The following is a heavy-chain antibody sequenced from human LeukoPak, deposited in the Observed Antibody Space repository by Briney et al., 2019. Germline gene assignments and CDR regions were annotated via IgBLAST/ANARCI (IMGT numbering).Heavy chain of an antibody. D-gene: IGHD2-2*01. CDR1: GFTFSSYA. CDR3: ARGEWGYCSSTSCPVPDAFDI. CDR2: ISYDGSNK. Sequence: PGRSLRHSCAASGFTFSSYAMHWVRQAPGKGLEWVAVISYDGSNKYYADSVKGRFTISRDNSKNTLYLQMNSLRAEDTAVYYCARGEWGYCSSTSCPVPDAFDIWGQGTMVTVSS. V-gene: IGHV3-30-3*01. J-gene: IGHJ3*02.